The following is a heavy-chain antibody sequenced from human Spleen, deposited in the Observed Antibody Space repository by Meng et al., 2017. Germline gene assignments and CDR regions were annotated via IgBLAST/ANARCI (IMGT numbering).Heavy chain of an antibody. Sequence: GESLKISCAASGFIFSSYDMSWVRQAPGKGLEWVSAISGSGGVTLYADSVKGRFTISRDNSKNTLYLQMNSLRAEDTAVYYCARHIPAAVAIDYWGQGTLVTVSS. CDR2: ISGSGGVT. D-gene: IGHD6-13*01. V-gene: IGHV3-23*01. CDR1: GFIFSSYD. CDR3: ARHIPAAVAIDY. J-gene: IGHJ4*02.